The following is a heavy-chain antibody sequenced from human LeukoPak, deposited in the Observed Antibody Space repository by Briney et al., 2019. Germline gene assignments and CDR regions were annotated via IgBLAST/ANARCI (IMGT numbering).Heavy chain of an antibody. CDR3: AKDHEAYYDFWSGYSD. D-gene: IGHD3-3*01. CDR2: ISGSGGST. Sequence: GGSLRLSCAASGFTVSSNYMSWVRQAPGKGLEWVSAISGSGGSTYYADSVKGRFTISRDNSKNTLYLQMNSLRAEDTAVYYCAKDHEAYYDFWSGYSDWGQGTLVTVSS. CDR1: GFTVSSNY. V-gene: IGHV3-23*01. J-gene: IGHJ4*02.